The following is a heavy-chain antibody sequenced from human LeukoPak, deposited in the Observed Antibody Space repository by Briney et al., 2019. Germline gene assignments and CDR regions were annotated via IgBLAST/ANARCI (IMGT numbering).Heavy chain of an antibody. CDR1: VGSISSYY. J-gene: IGHJ4*02. CDR2: IYYSEST. D-gene: IGHD2-2*01. CDR3: ARGDQLLPSDY. V-gene: IGHV4-59*01. Sequence: SETLSLTCTVPVGSISSYYWSWIRQPPGKGLEWVGYIYYSESTNYNPSLKSRVTISVDTSKNQFSLKLSSVTAADTAVYYCARGDQLLPSDYWGQGTLVTVSS.